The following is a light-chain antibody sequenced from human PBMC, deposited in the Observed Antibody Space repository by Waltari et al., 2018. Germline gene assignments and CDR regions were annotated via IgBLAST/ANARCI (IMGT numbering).Light chain of an antibody. CDR3: SLYMGSGIWV. CDR2: KGN. Sequence: QTVVTQEPSLSVSPGGTVTLTCALSSGSISSTSYATWYRQTPGQAPRTLVYKGNSRSSGVPDRFSGSILGNKAALTITGAQVDDDSDYYCSLYMGSGIWVFGGGTKLTVL. CDR1: SGSISSTSY. J-gene: IGLJ3*02. V-gene: IGLV8-61*01.